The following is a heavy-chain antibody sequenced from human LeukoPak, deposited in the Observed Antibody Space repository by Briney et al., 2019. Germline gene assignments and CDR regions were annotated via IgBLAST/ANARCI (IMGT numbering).Heavy chain of an antibody. J-gene: IGHJ3*02. CDR1: GGSISSGRYY. V-gene: IGHV4-61*02. CDR3: AKDRGAAAGLLDAFDI. CDR2: IYTSGST. Sequence: SETLSLTCTVSGGSISSGRYYWNWIRQPAGKGLEWIGRIYTSGSTNYNPSLKSRITISVDTSKNQFSLKLSSVTAADTAVYYCAKDRGAAAGLLDAFDIWGQGTMVTVSS. D-gene: IGHD6-13*01.